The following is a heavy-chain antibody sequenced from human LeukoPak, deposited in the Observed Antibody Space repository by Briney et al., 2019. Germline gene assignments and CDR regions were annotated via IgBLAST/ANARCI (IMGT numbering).Heavy chain of an antibody. J-gene: IGHJ4*02. CDR1: GYTFTAYG. Sequence: GASVKVSCKASGYTFTAYGITWVRQAPGQGLELMGWISTGSGNRNSAQKLQGRVTMTTDTSTSTAYMELRTLRSDDTAVYYCARQGLDPGGRPDTGLQYWGQGTLVTVSS. CDR3: ARQGLDPGGRPDTGLQY. D-gene: IGHD5-18*01. V-gene: IGHV1-18*01. CDR2: ISTGSGNR.